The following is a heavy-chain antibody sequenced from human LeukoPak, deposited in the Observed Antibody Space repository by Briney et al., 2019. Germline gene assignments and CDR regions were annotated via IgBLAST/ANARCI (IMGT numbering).Heavy chain of an antibody. D-gene: IGHD3-9*01. CDR3: AFGVQENYDILTGYFSAAFDI. J-gene: IGHJ3*02. CDR2: INHSGST. CDR1: AGSFSGYY. V-gene: IGHV4-34*01. Sequence: PSETLSLTCAVYAGSFSGYYWSWIRQPPGKGLEWIGEINHSGSTNYNPSLKSRVTISVDTSKNQFSLKLSSVTAADTAVYYCAFGVQENYDILTGYFSAAFDIWGQGTMVTVSS.